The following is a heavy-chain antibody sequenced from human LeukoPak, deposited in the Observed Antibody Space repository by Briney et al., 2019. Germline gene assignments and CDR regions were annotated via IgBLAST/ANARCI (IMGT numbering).Heavy chain of an antibody. CDR1: GYTFTDYY. V-gene: IGHV1-2*02. D-gene: IGHD3/OR15-3a*01. J-gene: IGHJ4*02. CDR3: ARVMISEYYFDY. CDR2: INPDSGYT. Sequence: EASVKVSCKTSGYTFTDYYIHWVRQAPGQGLEWMGWINPDSGYTNYAQKFQGRVTMTRDTSINTAYMELSRLRSEDTAVYYCARVMISEYYFDYWGQGTLVTVSS.